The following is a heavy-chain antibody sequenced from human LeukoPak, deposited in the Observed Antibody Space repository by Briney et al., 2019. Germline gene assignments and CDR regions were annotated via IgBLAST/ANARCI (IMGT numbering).Heavy chain of an antibody. CDR2: ISAYNGNT. V-gene: IGHV1-18*01. CDR3: ARVSEVILLAYFDY. Sequence: ASVKVSCKASGYTFTSYGISWVRQAPGQGLEWMGWISAYNGNTNYAQKLQGRVTMTTDTSTSTAYVELRSLRSDDTAVYYCARVSEVILLAYFDYWGQGTLVTVS. CDR1: GYTFTSYG. D-gene: IGHD3-22*01. J-gene: IGHJ4*02.